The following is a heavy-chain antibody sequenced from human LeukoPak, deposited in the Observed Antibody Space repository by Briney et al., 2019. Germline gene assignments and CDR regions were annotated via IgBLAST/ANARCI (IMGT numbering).Heavy chain of an antibody. V-gene: IGHV3-48*01. CDR2: ISGSGSVQ. J-gene: IGHJ6*02. CDR3: ARDSVRYCSSTSCYGMDV. D-gene: IGHD2-2*01. Sequence: GGSLRLSCAASGFAFSSNAMTWVRQAPGKGLEWLSYISGSGSVQYYADSVKGRFTISRDNSKNTLYLQMNSLRAEDTAVYYCARDSVRYCSSTSCYGMDVWGQGTTVTVSS. CDR1: GFAFSSNA.